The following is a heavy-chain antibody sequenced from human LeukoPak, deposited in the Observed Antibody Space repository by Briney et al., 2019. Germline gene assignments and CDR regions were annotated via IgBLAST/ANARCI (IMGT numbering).Heavy chain of an antibody. V-gene: IGHV4-59*12. Sequence: SETLSLTCNVSGGSISGYHWSWIRQPPGKGLEWLGYIYYSGSSNYNPSLKSRVTMSADTSKNQFSLQLNSVTPEDTAVYYCARDNSGSCRFDPWGQGTLVTVSS. CDR1: GGSISGYH. CDR3: ARDNSGSCRFDP. D-gene: IGHD1-26*01. J-gene: IGHJ5*02. CDR2: IYYSGSS.